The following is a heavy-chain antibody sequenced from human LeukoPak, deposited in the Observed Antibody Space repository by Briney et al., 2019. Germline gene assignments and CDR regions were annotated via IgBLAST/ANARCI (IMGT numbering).Heavy chain of an antibody. J-gene: IGHJ4*02. V-gene: IGHV4-34*01. CDR2: INHSGST. Sequence: SETLSLTCAVYGGSFSGYYWSWIRQPPGKGLEWIGEINHSGSTNYNPSLKSRVTISVDTSKNQLSLKLSSVTAADTAVCYCARGYCSGGSCSVHFDYWGQGTLVTASS. CDR3: ARGYCSGGSCSVHFDY. D-gene: IGHD2-15*01. CDR1: GGSFSGYY.